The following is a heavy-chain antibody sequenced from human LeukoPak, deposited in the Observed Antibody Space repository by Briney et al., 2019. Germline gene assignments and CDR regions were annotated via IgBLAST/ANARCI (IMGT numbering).Heavy chain of an antibody. J-gene: IGHJ4*02. D-gene: IGHD3-22*01. V-gene: IGHV4-59*01. CDR3: AGASYDSSGVH. CDR1: GGSISSYY. Sequence: PSETLSLTCTVSGGSISSYYWSWIRQPPGKGLEWIGYIYYSGCTNYNPSLKSRVTISVDTSKNQFSLKLSSVTAADTAVYYCAGASYDSSGVHWGQGTLVTVSS. CDR2: IYYSGCT.